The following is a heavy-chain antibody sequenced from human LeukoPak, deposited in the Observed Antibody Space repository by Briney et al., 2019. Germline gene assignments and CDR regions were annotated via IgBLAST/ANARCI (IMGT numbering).Heavy chain of an antibody. CDR2: IKEHGSET. CDR1: GFTLSSYN. J-gene: IGHJ4*02. Sequence: GGSLRLSCAASGFTLSSYNMHWVRQAPGKGLEWVANIKEHGSETYYVDSVKGRFTISRDNAKNSLYLQMNSLGAEDTAVYYCARGHYDDYEWGRGTLVTVSS. CDR3: ARGHYDDYE. D-gene: IGHD3-16*01. V-gene: IGHV3-7*01.